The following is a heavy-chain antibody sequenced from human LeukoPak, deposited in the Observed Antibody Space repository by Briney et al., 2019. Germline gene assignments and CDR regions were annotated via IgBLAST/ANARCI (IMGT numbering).Heavy chain of an antibody. V-gene: IGHV1-2*02. CDR2: MNPNSDGT. Sequence: ASVKVSCKASGYTFTSYDINWVRQATGQGLEWMGWMNPNSDGTNYAQKFQGRVTMTRDTSISTAYMELSRLRSDDTAVYYCARQEGFGPFNTVVTPMDYWGQGTLVTVSS. CDR3: ARQEGFGPFNTVVTPMDY. D-gene: IGHD4-23*01. J-gene: IGHJ4*02. CDR1: GYTFTSYD.